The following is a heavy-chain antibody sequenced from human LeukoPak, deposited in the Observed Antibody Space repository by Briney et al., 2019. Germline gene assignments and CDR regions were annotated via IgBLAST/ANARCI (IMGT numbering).Heavy chain of an antibody. Sequence: GGSLRLSCAASGFTFSSYGTHWVRQAPGKGLEWVAVISYDGSNKYYADSVKGRFNISRDNSKNMLSLQMNSLRPEDTAFYYCATDRSATALALRFFDFWGQGTLVTVSS. CDR3: ATDRSATALALRFFDF. CDR2: ISYDGSNK. J-gene: IGHJ4*02. CDR1: GFTFSSYG. V-gene: IGHV3-30*03. D-gene: IGHD5-18*01.